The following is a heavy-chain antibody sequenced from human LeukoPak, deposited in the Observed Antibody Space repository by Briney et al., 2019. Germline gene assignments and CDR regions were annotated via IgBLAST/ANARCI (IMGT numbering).Heavy chain of an antibody. CDR1: GGSISSYY. D-gene: IGHD6-19*01. CDR3: ARGHRVAGPDY. Sequence: PSETLSLTCTVSGGSISSYYWSWIRQPPGKGLEWIGYIYYSGSTNYNPSLKSRVTISVDTSKNQFSLKLSSVTAADTAVYYCARGHRVAGPDYWGQGTLVTVSS. J-gene: IGHJ4*02. CDR2: IYYSGST. V-gene: IGHV4-59*01.